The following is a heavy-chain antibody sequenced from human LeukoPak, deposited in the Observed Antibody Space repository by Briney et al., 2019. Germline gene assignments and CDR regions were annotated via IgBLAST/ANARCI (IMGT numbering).Heavy chain of an antibody. D-gene: IGHD2-2*01. V-gene: IGHV1-8*01. CDR3: ARALRYCSTTSCQYYFDY. J-gene: IGHJ4*02. CDR2: ISTYNGNT. Sequence: ASVKVSCKASGGTFNSYSISWVRQAPGQGLEWMGWISTYNGNTNYAQKLQGRVTMTRNTSISTAYMELSSLKSEDTAVYYCARALRYCSTTSCQYYFDYWGQGTLVTVSS. CDR1: GGTFNSYS.